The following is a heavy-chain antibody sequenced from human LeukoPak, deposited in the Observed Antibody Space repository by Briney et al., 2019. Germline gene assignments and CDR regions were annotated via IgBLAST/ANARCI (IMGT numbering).Heavy chain of an antibody. Sequence: GGSLRLSCAASGFTFSSYWMHWVRQAPGKGLVRVSRINSDGSSTSYADSVKGRFTISRDNAKNTLYLQMNSLRAEDTAVYYCARGSNTAIYNYWGQGTLVTVSS. CDR3: ARGSNTAIYNY. D-gene: IGHD5-18*01. V-gene: IGHV3-74*01. J-gene: IGHJ4*02. CDR2: INSDGSST. CDR1: GFTFSSYW.